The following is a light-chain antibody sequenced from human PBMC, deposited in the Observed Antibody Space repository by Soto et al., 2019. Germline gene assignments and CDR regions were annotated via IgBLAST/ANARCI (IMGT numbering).Light chain of an antibody. V-gene: IGKV1-39*01. CDR2: AAS. CDR3: QQSYSTLVT. CDR1: QSISSY. J-gene: IGKJ4*01. Sequence: DIQMTQSPSSLSASVGDRVTITCRASQSISSYLNWYQQKPGKAPELLIYAASSLQSGVPSRFSGSGSGTDFTLTISSLQPEDFATYYCQQSYSTLVTFGGGTKVEIK.